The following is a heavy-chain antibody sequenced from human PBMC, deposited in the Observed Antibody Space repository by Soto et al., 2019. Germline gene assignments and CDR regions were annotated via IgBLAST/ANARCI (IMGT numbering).Heavy chain of an antibody. Sequence: SETLSLTYTVSGGALSSYYWSWIRQPPGKGLDRIGSIYYSGSTNSHPSLTSRVTISVDTTKNQFTLKLSSETDADTAVYYWARDVQPGCIFGLGRGYSNYYGMDVWGQGTTVTVSS. V-gene: IGHV4-59*01. J-gene: IGHJ6*02. CDR1: GGALSSYY. CDR3: ARDVQPGCIFGLGRGYSNYYGMDV. CDR2: IYYSGST. D-gene: IGHD3-3*01.